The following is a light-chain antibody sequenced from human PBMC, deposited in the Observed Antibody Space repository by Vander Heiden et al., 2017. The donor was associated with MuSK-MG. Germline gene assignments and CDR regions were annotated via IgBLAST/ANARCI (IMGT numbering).Light chain of an antibody. CDR3: QHRSSWRLT. Sequence: EIVLTQSPATLSLSPGERATLSCRASQSVSSYLAWYQQKPGQAPRLLIYDASNRATGIPARFSGSGSGTDFTLTISSLEPEDFAVYYCQHRSSWRLTFGGGTKVEIK. V-gene: IGKV3-11*01. CDR1: QSVSSY. CDR2: DAS. J-gene: IGKJ4*01.